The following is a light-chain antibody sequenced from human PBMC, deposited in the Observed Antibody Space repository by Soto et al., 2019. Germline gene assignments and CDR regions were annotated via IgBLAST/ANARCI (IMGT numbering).Light chain of an antibody. Sequence: DIQMTQSPSSLSASVGDRVSITCQASQDISNYLSWYQQKPGKAPKLLIYDASNLETGVPSRFSGTGSGTHFTFTISSLQPEDIATYYCHQYDNLPLTFGQGTRLEIK. CDR2: DAS. J-gene: IGKJ5*01. CDR3: HQYDNLPLT. CDR1: QDISNY. V-gene: IGKV1-33*01.